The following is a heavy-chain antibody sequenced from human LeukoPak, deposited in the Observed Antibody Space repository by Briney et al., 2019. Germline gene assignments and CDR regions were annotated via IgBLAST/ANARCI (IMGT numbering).Heavy chain of an antibody. CDR2: IRQEGSKE. Sequence: PGGSLRLSCAASGFTFSSYWVRWARQAPGKGLEWVANIRQEGSKEYYVDSVKGRFTISRDNAKNSLYLQMNSLRAEDTAVYYCASHGDYLPDYFDYWGQGTLVTVSS. CDR1: GFTFSSYW. J-gene: IGHJ4*02. D-gene: IGHD4-17*01. V-gene: IGHV3-7*01. CDR3: ASHGDYLPDYFDY.